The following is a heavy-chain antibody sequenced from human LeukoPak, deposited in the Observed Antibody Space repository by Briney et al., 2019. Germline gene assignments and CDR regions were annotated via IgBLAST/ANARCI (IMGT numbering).Heavy chain of an antibody. CDR1: GFTFSSYA. CDR3: ARKGGPRAFDI. V-gene: IGHV3-30-3*01. J-gene: IGHJ3*02. D-gene: IGHD3-16*01. CDR2: ISYDGSNK. Sequence: GGSLRLSCAASGFTFSSYAMHCVRQAPGKGLEWVAVISYDGSNKYYADSVNGRLTISRDNSKNTLYLQMNSLRAEDTAVYYCARKGGPRAFDIWGQGTMVTVSS.